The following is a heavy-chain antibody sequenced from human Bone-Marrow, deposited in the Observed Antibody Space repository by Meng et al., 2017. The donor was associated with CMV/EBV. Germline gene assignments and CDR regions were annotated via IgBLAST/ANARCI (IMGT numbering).Heavy chain of an antibody. Sequence: SGAVGCSFSDWAMHWFRQGPGKGLEWVAVIARDGIKKYYADSVKGRFTISRDNSKNTLYLQINSLRAEDTAVYYCVRVADFGPEFDYWGQGSLVTVSS. CDR1: GCSFSDWA. J-gene: IGHJ4*02. CDR2: IARDGIKK. D-gene: IGHD3-10*01. V-gene: IGHV3-30-3*01. CDR3: VRVADFGPEFDY.